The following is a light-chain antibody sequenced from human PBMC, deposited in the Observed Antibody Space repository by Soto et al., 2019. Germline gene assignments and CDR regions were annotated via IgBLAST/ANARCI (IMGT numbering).Light chain of an antibody. V-gene: IGLV2-14*01. CDR3: SSYTSSSTYV. Sequence: QSVLTQPASVSGSPGQSITISCTGTSSDVGGYNYVYWYQQHPGKAPKLMIYEVSNRPSGVSNRVSGSKSGNTASLTISGLQAEDEADYYCSSYTSSSTYVFGTGTKLTVL. J-gene: IGLJ1*01. CDR2: EVS. CDR1: SSDVGGYNY.